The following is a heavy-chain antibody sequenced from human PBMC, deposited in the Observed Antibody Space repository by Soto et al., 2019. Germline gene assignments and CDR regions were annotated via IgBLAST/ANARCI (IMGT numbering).Heavy chain of an antibody. D-gene: IGHD1-26*01. V-gene: IGHV1-8*01. CDR3: ARGVSAGVDY. CDR2: MQPSTGRT. CDR1: XXXXXXXX. J-gene: IGHJ4*02. Sequence: QXQLVQSGAEVREXXXXVXXXXXXXXXXXXXXXXXXVRQTAGQGLEWMGWMQPSTGRTGYAQKFQGRVTMTRDTSINTAYMELTTLTSDDTAFYYCARGVSAGVDYWGQGTLVTVSS.